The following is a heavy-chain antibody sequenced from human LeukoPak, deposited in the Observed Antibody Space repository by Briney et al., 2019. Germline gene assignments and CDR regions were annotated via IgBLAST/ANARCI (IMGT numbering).Heavy chain of an antibody. V-gene: IGHV4-4*07. CDR1: GGSTNSSY. CDR2: IYSSGST. CDR3: ARVKASSTSWTFDQ. Sequence: SETLSLTCSVSGGSTNSSYWSWIRQSGGKGLKWIGRIYSSGSTVYNPSLNSRLTMSIDTSKNQFSLTLKSVTATDTAVYYCARVKASSTSWTFDQWGQGALVTVSS. D-gene: IGHD2-2*01. J-gene: IGHJ4*02.